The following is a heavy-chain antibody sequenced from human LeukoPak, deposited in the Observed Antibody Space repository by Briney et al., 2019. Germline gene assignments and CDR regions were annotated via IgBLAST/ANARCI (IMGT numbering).Heavy chain of an antibody. Sequence: ASVTVSFKASGYTFTVYYMHWVRQAPGQGLEWMGWINPNSGGTNYARKFQGRVTMTRDTSISTAYMELSRLRSDDTAVYYCARGNWELLDFDYWGQGTLVTVSS. D-gene: IGHD1-26*01. CDR1: GYTFTVYY. J-gene: IGHJ4*02. CDR3: ARGNWELLDFDY. V-gene: IGHV1-2*02. CDR2: INPNSGGT.